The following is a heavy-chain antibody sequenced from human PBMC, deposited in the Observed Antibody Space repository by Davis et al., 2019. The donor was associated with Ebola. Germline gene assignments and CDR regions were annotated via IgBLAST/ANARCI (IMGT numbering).Heavy chain of an antibody. CDR1: GFTFSSYW. D-gene: IGHD5-18*01. Sequence: GESLKISCAASGFTFSSYWMHWVRQAPGKGLVWVSRINSDGSSTSYADSVKGRFTISRDNSKNTLDLQINSLRAEDTAVYYCASEDTAMAYFDYWGQGTLVTVSS. CDR3: ASEDTAMAYFDY. J-gene: IGHJ4*02. V-gene: IGHV3-74*01. CDR2: INSDGSST.